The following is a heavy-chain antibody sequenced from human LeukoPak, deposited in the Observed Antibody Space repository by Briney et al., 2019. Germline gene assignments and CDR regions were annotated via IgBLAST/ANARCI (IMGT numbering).Heavy chain of an antibody. CDR3: ARSVGYNYASSGYYMGYYLDY. CDR1: GNSFTTYW. J-gene: IGHJ4*02. D-gene: IGHD3-22*01. Sequence: GESLKISCKGSGNSFTTYWIGWVRQMPGKGLEWMGIIYPGDSDTRYSPSFQGQVTITADKSISTAYLQWSSLKASDTATYYCARSVGYNYASSGYYMGYYLDYWGQGTLVTVSS. CDR2: IYPGDSDT. V-gene: IGHV5-51*01.